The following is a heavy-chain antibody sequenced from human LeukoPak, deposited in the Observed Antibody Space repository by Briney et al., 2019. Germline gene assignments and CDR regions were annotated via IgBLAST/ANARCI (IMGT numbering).Heavy chain of an antibody. CDR2: IYYSGSA. J-gene: IGHJ3*02. CDR1: GGSINSTTYY. D-gene: IGHD3-10*01. CDR3: ARLSPNKRGEAFDI. V-gene: IGHV4-39*07. Sequence: SETLSLTCTVSGGSINSTTYYWGWIRQPPGKGLEWIGSIYYSGSAYYNPSLKSRVTISVDTSKNQFSLKLSSVTAADTALYYCARLSPNKRGEAFDIWGQGTMVTVSS.